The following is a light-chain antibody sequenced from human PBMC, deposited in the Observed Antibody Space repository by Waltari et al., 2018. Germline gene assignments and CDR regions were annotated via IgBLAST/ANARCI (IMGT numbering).Light chain of an antibody. CDR1: ALPHQY. V-gene: IGLV3-25*03. Sequence: SYELTQPPSVSVSPGQTARITCSGDALPHQYAYWYQQKPGQAPVLVIYKDSERPSGIPERFSGSSSGTTVTLTISGFQAEDEADYYCQSADSSGTYVVFGGGTKLTVL. CDR3: QSADSSGTYVV. J-gene: IGLJ2*01. CDR2: KDS.